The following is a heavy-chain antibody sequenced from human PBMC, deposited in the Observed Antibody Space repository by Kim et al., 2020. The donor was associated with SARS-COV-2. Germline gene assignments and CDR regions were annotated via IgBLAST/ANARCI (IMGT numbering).Heavy chain of an antibody. Sequence: GGSLRLSCKDSGFIFSDFGMHWVRQAPGKGLEWVAFISYDGTKKHYTDTVKGRFTISRDRSRNTLSLQMDSLRVDDTAVYYCSTDSGGSGTKLDYWGQG. CDR2: ISYDGTKK. V-gene: IGHV3-30*14. D-gene: IGHD3-10*01. CDR3: STDSGGSGTKLDY. CDR1: GFIFSDFG. J-gene: IGHJ4*02.